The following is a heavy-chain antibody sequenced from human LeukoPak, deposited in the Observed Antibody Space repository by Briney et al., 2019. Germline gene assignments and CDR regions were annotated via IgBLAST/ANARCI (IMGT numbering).Heavy chain of an antibody. Sequence: PSETLSLTCTVSGGSISSGDYYWSWIRQPPGKGLEWIGYIYYSGSTYYNPSLKSRVTISVGTSKNQFSLKLSSVTAADTAVYYCARAPTHYDILTALDYWGQGTLVTVSS. J-gene: IGHJ4*02. CDR1: GGSISSGDYY. D-gene: IGHD3-9*01. V-gene: IGHV4-30-4*08. CDR2: IYYSGST. CDR3: ARAPTHYDILTALDY.